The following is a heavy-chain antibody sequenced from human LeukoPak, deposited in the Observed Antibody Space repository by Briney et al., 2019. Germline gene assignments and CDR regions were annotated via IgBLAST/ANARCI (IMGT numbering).Heavy chain of an antibody. D-gene: IGHD3-3*01. CDR1: GFTFSSYR. Sequence: GGSLRLSCAASGFTFSSYRMNWVRQAPGKGLECVSYISSSSTSINYADSVRGRFTISRDNAKNSLYLEMNSLRAEDTGVYYCARDRYIRFLEWANGDMDVWGKGTTVIVSS. J-gene: IGHJ6*03. CDR3: ARDRYIRFLEWANGDMDV. V-gene: IGHV3-48*04. CDR2: ISSSSTSI.